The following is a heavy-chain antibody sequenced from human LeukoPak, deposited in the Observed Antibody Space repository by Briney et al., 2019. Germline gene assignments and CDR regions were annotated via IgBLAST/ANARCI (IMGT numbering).Heavy chain of an antibody. J-gene: IGHJ4*02. V-gene: IGHV1-46*01. Sequence: GASVKASCKAFGYTFTSNYMHWVRQAPGQGPEWMGVISPSGGSTTYAQKFQGRVTMTRDTSISTAYMELSRLRSDDTAVYYCARGHPSSGYYFGYWGQGTLVTVSS. CDR2: ISPSGGST. CDR1: GYTFTSNY. D-gene: IGHD3-22*01. CDR3: ARGHPSSGYYFGY.